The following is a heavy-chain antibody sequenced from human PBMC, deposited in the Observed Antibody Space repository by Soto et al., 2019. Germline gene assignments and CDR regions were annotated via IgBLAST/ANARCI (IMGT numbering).Heavy chain of an antibody. V-gene: IGHV3-64*01. CDR3: ARGIPVAGLDV. J-gene: IGHJ4*02. D-gene: IGHD6-19*01. Sequence: EVQLVESGGDLVQPGGSLRLSCAASGFTFSIYAMQWVRQAPGKGLEYISFISSNGGSTFYANSVKGRFTISRDNSKNTLYLQMDSRRPEDIGVYLCARGIPVAGLDVWGQGTLVTVSS. CDR2: ISSNGGST. CDR1: GFTFSIYA.